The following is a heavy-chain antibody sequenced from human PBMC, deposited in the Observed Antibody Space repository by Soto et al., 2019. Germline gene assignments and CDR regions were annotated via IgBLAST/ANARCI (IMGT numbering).Heavy chain of an antibody. Sequence: EVQLVESGGGLVQPGGSLRLSCAASGFTFSSYAMYWVRQAPGKGLEYVSAITSNGGSTYYANSVKGRFTISRDNSKNTLYLQMGSLRAEDMAVYVCARVKSGDYYVDYWGQGTLVTVSS. D-gene: IGHD1-26*01. CDR1: GFTFSSYA. J-gene: IGHJ4*02. CDR3: ARVKSGDYYVDY. V-gene: IGHV3-64*01. CDR2: ITSNGGST.